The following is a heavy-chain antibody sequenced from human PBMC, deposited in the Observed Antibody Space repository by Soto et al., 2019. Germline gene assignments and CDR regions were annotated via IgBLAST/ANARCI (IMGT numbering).Heavy chain of an antibody. V-gene: IGHV4-39*01. CDR1: GGSISSSSYY. D-gene: IGHD6-6*01. Sequence: SETLSLTCTVSGGSISSSSYYWGWIRQPPGKGLEWIGSIYYSGSTYYNPSLKSRVTISVDTSKNQFSLKLSSVTAADTAVYYCARHGLEWYSSSSNWVSEYYFDYWGQGTLVTVSS. CDR3: ARHGLEWYSSSSNWVSEYYFDY. J-gene: IGHJ4*02. CDR2: IYYSGST.